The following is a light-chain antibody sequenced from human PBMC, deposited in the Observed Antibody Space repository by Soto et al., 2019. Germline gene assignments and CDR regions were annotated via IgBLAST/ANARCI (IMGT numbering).Light chain of an antibody. J-gene: IGLJ1*01. CDR2: SNN. V-gene: IGLV1-44*01. CDR1: SSNIGSNT. CDR3: AAWDDSLNGRV. Sequence: QSVLTQPPSASGTPGQRVTISCSGSSSNIGSNTVNWYQQLPGTAPKLLIYSNNQRPSGVPDRFSGSKSGTSASLAISGLQSEDEADSYCAAWDDSLNGRVFGTGTKLTVL.